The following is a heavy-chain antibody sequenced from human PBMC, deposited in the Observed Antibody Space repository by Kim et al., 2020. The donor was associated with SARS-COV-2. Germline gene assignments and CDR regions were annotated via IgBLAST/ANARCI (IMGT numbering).Heavy chain of an antibody. V-gene: IGHV4-61*01. Sequence: SETLSLTCTVSGGSVSSGSYYWSWIRQPPGKGLEWIGYIYYSGSTNYNPSLKSRVTISVDTSKNQFSLKPSSVTAADTAVYYCARATLGHYYGMDVWGQGTTVTVSS. CDR2: IYYSGST. CDR3: ARATLGHYYGMDV. CDR1: GGSVSSGSYY. D-gene: IGHD3-16*01. J-gene: IGHJ6*02.